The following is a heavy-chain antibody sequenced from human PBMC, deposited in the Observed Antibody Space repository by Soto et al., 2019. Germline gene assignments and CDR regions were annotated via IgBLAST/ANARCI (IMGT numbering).Heavy chain of an antibody. CDR2: ISAHNGDT. CDR1: GYSFATYG. CDR3: ATEPIYYNDGSGYYTLGH. Sequence: ASVKVSCKASGYSFATYGFSWVRQAPGQGLECVGWISAHNGDTHYSQKFQGRVTLTTDTSTNTGYMELRSLTSDDTAVYFCATEPIYYNDGSGYYTLGHWG. V-gene: IGHV1-18*04. D-gene: IGHD3-22*01. J-gene: IGHJ1*01.